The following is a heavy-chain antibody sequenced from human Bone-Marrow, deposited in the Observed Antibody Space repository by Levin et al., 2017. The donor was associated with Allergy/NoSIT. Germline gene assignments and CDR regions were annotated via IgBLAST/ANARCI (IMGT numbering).Heavy chain of an antibody. J-gene: IGHJ4*02. V-gene: IGHV4-38-2*01. CDR3: ARARVVAEAPHYFDH. CDR2: IYHTGKT. D-gene: IGHD2-15*01. CDR1: GYSITNDYF. Sequence: SQTLSLTCAVSGYSITNDYFRGWIRQPPGKGLEWIGSIYHTGKTFYNPSLKSRGILSLDTSKNQFSLKMSSVTAADTAMYYCARARVVAEAPHYFDHWGQGTLATVSS.